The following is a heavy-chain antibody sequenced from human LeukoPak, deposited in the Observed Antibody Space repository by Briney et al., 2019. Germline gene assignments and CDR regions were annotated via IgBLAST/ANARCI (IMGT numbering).Heavy chain of an antibody. D-gene: IGHD6-19*01. Sequence: KVSCKASGGTFSSYAISWVRQMPGKGLEWMGIIYPGDSDTRYSPSFQGQVTISADKSISTAYLQWSSLKASDTAMYYCARLAVAGYFDYWGQGTLVTVSS. J-gene: IGHJ4*02. CDR1: GGTFSSYA. V-gene: IGHV5-51*01. CDR3: ARLAVAGYFDY. CDR2: IYPGDSDT.